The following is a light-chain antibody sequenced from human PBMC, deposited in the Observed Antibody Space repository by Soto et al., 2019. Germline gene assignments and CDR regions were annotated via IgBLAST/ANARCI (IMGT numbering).Light chain of an antibody. V-gene: IGKV1-5*03. CDR1: QSLNSW. CDR2: KAS. CDR3: QHYIGYSGM. J-gene: IGKJ1*01. Sequence: DIQMTQSPSTLSASVGDRVTITCRASQSLNSWLAWYQHKPGKAPKLLIHKASILASGVPSRFSGCDSGAEFTLTISSLQPDDFATYYCQHYIGYSGMFGQGTKVDIK.